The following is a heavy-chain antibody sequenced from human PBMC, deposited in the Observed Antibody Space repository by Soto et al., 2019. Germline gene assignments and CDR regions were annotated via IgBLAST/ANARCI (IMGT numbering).Heavy chain of an antibody. CDR2: IWYDGSNK. D-gene: IGHD3-22*01. J-gene: IGHJ4*02. CDR3: AREHYYDSSGNFDD. CDR1: GFTFSSYG. V-gene: IGHV3-33*01. Sequence: GGSLRLSCAASGFTFSSYGMHWVRQAPGKGLEWVAVIWYDGSNKYYADSVKGRFTISRDNSKNTLYLQMNSLRAEDTAVYYCAREHYYDSSGNFDDWGQGTLVTVSS.